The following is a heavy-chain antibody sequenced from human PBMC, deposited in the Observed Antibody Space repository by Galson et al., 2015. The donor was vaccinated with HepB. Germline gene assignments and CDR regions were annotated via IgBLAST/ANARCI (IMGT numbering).Heavy chain of an antibody. J-gene: IGHJ4*02. CDR1: GFTFSSYG. V-gene: IGHV3-33*01. D-gene: IGHD5-18*01. CDR2: IWYDGSNK. Sequence: SLRLSCAASGFTFSSYGMHWVRQAPGKGLEWVAVIWYDGSNKYYADSVRGRFTISRDNSKNTLYLQMNSLRAEDTAVYYCARGSYGYLRSGFDYWGQGTLVTVSS. CDR3: ARGSYGYLRSGFDY.